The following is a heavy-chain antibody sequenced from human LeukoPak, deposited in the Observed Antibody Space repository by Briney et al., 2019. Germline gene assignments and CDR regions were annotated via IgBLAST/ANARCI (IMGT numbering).Heavy chain of an antibody. Sequence: SETLSLTCTVSGGSISSGGYYWSWIRQHPGKGLEWIGYIYYSGITYYNPSLKSRVTVSLDTSKNQFSLKLSSVTAADTAVYYCAGLELRYFLDPWGQGTPVTVSS. CDR3: AGLELRYFLDP. CDR2: IYYSGIT. J-gene: IGHJ5*02. V-gene: IGHV4-31*03. CDR1: GGSISSGGYY. D-gene: IGHD3-9*01.